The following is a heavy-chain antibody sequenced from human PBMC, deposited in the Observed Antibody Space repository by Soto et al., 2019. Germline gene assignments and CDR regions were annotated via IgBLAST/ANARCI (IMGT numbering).Heavy chain of an antibody. CDR3: ARVGMVYDTSLYFDY. V-gene: IGHV1-69*13. D-gene: IGHD2-8*01. CDR1: GGTFSSYA. Sequence: GASVKVSCKASGGTFSSYAISWVRQAPGQGLEWMGGIIPIFGTANYAQKFQGRVTITADESTSTAYMELSSLRSEDTAVYYCARVGMVYDTSLYFDYGGQGTLVTVSS. CDR2: IIPIFGTA. J-gene: IGHJ4*02.